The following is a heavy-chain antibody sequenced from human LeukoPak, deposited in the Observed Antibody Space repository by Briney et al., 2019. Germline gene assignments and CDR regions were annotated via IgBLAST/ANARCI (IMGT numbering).Heavy chain of an antibody. V-gene: IGHV4-59*01. CDR1: GGSISNYY. J-gene: IGHJ5*02. CDR3: ARALNWFDP. CDR2: IYYSGST. Sequence: PSETLSLTCTVSGGSISNYYWSWIRQPPGKGLEWIGYIYYSGSTNYNPSLKSRVTISVDTSKNQFSLKLSSVTAADTAVYYCARALNWFDPWGQGTLVTVSS.